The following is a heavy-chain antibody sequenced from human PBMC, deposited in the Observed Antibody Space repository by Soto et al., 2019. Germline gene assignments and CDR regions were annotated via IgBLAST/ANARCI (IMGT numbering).Heavy chain of an antibody. CDR2: ISGSGGST. D-gene: IGHD1-1*01. J-gene: IGHJ4*02. V-gene: IGHV3-23*01. Sequence: PGGSLRLSCAAPGFTFSSYAMSWVRQAPGKGLEWVSAISGSGGSTYYADSVKGRFTISRDNSKNTLYLQMNSLRAEDTALYYCGKAPILERRTFDYWGQGTLVTVSS. CDR1: GFTFSSYA. CDR3: GKAPILERRTFDY.